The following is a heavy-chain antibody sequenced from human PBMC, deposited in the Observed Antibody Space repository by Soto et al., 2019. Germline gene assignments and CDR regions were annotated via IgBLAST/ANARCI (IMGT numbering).Heavy chain of an antibody. V-gene: IGHV3-23*01. CDR1: GFTFSSYA. D-gene: IGHD3-9*01. Sequence: GGSLRLSCAASGFTFSSYAMSWVRQAPGKGLEWVSAISGSGGSTYYADSVKGRFTISRDNAKNSLYLQMNSLRAEDTAVYYCAKDRPYDILTGYLYYYYGMDVWGQGTTVTVSS. J-gene: IGHJ6*02. CDR3: AKDRPYDILTGYLYYYYGMDV. CDR2: ISGSGGST.